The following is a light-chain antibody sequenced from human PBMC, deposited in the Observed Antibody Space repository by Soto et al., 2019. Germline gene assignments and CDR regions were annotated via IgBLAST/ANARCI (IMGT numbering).Light chain of an antibody. V-gene: IGLV1-44*01. J-gene: IGLJ1*01. CDR1: SSNIGTNS. Sequence: LTQPPSASGTPGQRVTISCSGGSSNIGTNSVNWYQQLLGRAPKLLIYNNDLRPSGVPDRFSGSKPGTSASLAISGLQSEDEADYYCAAWDDSLSGFYVFGIGTKVTVL. CDR3: AAWDDSLSGFYV. CDR2: NND.